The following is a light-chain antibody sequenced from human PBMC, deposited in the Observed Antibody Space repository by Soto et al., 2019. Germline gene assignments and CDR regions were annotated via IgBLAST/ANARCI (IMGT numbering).Light chain of an antibody. CDR3: QQRSSWPPMYS. J-gene: IGKJ2*03. CDR2: DAS. CDR1: QSVGSS. V-gene: IGKV3-11*01. Sequence: EIVLTQSPATLSLSPGERATLSCRASQSVGSSLAWYQQKPGQAPRLLIYDASDRATGIPAKFSGSGSGTDVTLTISSLEPEDFAVYYCQQRSSWPPMYSFGQGTKLEIK.